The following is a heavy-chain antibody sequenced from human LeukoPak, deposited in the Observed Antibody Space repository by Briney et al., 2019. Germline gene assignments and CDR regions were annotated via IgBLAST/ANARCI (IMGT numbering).Heavy chain of an antibody. V-gene: IGHV4-4*07. CDR2: IYTSGST. Sequence: KPSETLSLICTVSGGFISSYYWNWLRHPGGKGLEWLGRIYTSGSTNYNPSLRGRVTMSVDTSNNQFSLKLSSVTAADTDVYYCARAFSRGGSCCHFDYWGQGNLVTVSS. CDR1: GGFISSYY. CDR3: ARAFSRGGSCCHFDY. J-gene: IGHJ4*02. D-gene: IGHD2-15*01.